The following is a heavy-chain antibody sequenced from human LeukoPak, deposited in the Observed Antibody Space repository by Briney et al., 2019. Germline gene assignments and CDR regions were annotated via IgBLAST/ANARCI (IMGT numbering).Heavy chain of an antibody. J-gene: IGHJ5*02. CDR2: INHSGST. D-gene: IGHD2-15*01. CDR1: GGSFSGYY. V-gene: IGHV4-34*01. Sequence: SETLSLTCAVYGGSFSGYYWSWIRQPPGKGLEWIGEINHSGSTNYNPSLKSRVTISVDTSKNQFSLKLSSVTAADTAVYYCARRMVGAAPNWFDPWGQGTLVTVSS. CDR3: ARRMVGAAPNWFDP.